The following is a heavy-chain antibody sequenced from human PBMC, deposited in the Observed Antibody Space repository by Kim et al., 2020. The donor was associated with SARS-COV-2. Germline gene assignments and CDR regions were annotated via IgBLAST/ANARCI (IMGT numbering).Heavy chain of an antibody. CDR1: GYTFTSYG. J-gene: IGHJ4*02. CDR2: ISAYNGNT. CDR3: ARLLRGGYCSGGSCYYPYYFDY. D-gene: IGHD2-15*01. Sequence: ASVKVSCKASGYTFTSYGISWVRQAPGQGLEWMGWISAYNGNTNYAQKLQGRVTMTTDTSTSTAYMELRSLRSDDTAVYYCARLLRGGYCSGGSCYYPYYFDYWGQGTLVTVSS. V-gene: IGHV1-18*01.